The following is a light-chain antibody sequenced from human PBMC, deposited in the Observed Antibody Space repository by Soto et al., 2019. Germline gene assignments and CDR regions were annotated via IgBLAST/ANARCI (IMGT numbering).Light chain of an antibody. CDR1: QSFGSSY. CDR3: QQYGSSPPT. V-gene: IGKV3-20*01. CDR2: GAS. Sequence: EIVLTQSPGTLSLSPGERATLSCRASQSFGSSYLAWYQQKPGQAPRLPIYGASSRATGIPDRFSGGGSGTDFSLTISRLEPEDFAVYFCQQYGSSPPTFGQGTKVDI. J-gene: IGKJ1*01.